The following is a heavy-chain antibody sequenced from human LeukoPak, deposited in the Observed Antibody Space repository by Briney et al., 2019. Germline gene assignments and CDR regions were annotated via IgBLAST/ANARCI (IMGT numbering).Heavy chain of an antibody. V-gene: IGHV1-2*06. J-gene: IGHJ4*02. CDR1: GYTFTGYH. CDR3: ARGGNIVVVPAVSGY. Sequence: GASVKVSCKASGYTFTGYHIHWVRQAPGQGLEWMGRINPYSGDTNFAQKFQGRVTMTRDTSISTAYMELSRLRSDDTAVYYCARGGNIVVVPAVSGYWGQGTLVTVSS. D-gene: IGHD2-2*01. CDR2: INPYSGDT.